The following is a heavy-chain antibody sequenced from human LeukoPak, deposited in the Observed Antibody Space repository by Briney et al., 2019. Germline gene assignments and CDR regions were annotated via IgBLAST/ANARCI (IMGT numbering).Heavy chain of an antibody. CDR3: AREQGGSGSYYY. Sequence: PGGSLRLSCAASGFTFSSYAMHWVRQAPGKGLEWVAVISYDGSNKYYADSVKGRFTISRDNSKNTLYLQMNSLRAEDTAVYYCAREQGGSGSYYYWGQGTLVTVSS. V-gene: IGHV3-30-3*01. J-gene: IGHJ4*02. D-gene: IGHD3-10*01. CDR1: GFTFSSYA. CDR2: ISYDGSNK.